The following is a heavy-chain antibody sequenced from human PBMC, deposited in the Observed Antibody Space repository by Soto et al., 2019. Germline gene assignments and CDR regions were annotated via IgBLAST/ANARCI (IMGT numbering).Heavy chain of an antibody. J-gene: IGHJ4*02. CDR2: ISGSGGST. CDR1: GFTFSSYA. Sequence: GGSLRLSCAASGFTFSSYAMTWVRQAPGKGLEWVSAISGSGGSTYYADSVKGRFTISRDNSKNTLYLQMNSLRAEDTAVYYCAKDLMGATTPLDYWGQGTLVTVSS. CDR3: AKDLMGATTPLDY. V-gene: IGHV3-23*01. D-gene: IGHD1-26*01.